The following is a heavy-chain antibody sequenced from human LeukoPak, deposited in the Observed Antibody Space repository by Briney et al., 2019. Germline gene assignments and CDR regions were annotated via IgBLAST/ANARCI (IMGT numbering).Heavy chain of an antibody. CDR2: IDWDDDK. J-gene: IGHJ3*01. Sequence: SGPTLVNPTQTLTLTCTFSGFSLNTSGMRVSWIRQPPGKALEWLARIDWDDDKFYSTSLKTRLTISKDTSKNQVVLTMTNMDPVATATYYCTRMNYDGFDVWGQGTMVTVSS. CDR1: GFSLNTSGMR. CDR3: TRMNYDGFDV. D-gene: IGHD1-7*01. V-gene: IGHV2-70*04.